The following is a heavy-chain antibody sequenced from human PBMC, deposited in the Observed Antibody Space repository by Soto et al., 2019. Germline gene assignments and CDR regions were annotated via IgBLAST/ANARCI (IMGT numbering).Heavy chain of an antibody. CDR1: GGSTSSYY. Sequence: SETLSLTCTVSGGSTSSYYWSWIRQPPGKGLEWIGYIYYSGSTNYNPSLKSRVTISVDTSKNQFSLKLSSVTAADTAVYYCASLRGSGSYYNIWWFDPWGQGTLVTVSS. D-gene: IGHD3-10*01. J-gene: IGHJ5*02. CDR3: ASLRGSGSYYNIWWFDP. V-gene: IGHV4-59*01. CDR2: IYYSGST.